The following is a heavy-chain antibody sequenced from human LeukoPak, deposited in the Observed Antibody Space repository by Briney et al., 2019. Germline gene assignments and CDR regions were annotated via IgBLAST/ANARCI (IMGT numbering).Heavy chain of an antibody. Sequence: SETLSLTCTVSGGSISSSSYYWGWIRQPPGKGLEWIGSIYYSGSTYYNPSLKSRVTISVDTSKNQFSLKLSSVTAADTAVYYCARDSSSRGPRRWFDPWGQGTLVTVSS. CDR2: IYYSGST. CDR1: GGSISSSSYY. D-gene: IGHD6-13*01. J-gene: IGHJ5*02. CDR3: ARDSSSRGPRRWFDP. V-gene: IGHV4-39*07.